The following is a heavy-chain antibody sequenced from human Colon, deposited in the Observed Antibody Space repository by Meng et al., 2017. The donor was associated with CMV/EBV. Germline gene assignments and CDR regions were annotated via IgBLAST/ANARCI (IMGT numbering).Heavy chain of an antibody. Sequence: FSLRTYWMHWVCQAPGKGLVWVSRINSDGSTTNYADSVKGRFTISRDNAKNTLYLQMNSLRAEDTAVYYCARGKFQSVGIVYSYFDPWGQGALVTVSS. CDR1: FSLRTYW. J-gene: IGHJ5*02. V-gene: IGHV3-74*01. CDR2: INSDGSTT. D-gene: IGHD5-18*01. CDR3: ARGKFQSVGIVYSYFDP.